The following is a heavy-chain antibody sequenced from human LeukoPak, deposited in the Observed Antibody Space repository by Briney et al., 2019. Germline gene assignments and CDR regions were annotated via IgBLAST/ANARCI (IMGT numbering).Heavy chain of an antibody. V-gene: IGHV3-30*02. CDR1: GFTFSSYG. D-gene: IGHD6-13*01. CDR2: IRYDGSNK. Sequence: GGSLRLSCAASGFTFSSYGMHWVRQAPGKGLEWVAFIRYDGSNKYYADSVKGRFTISRDNSKNTLYLQMNSLRAGDTAVYYCAKSRYSSSWYLVDYWGQGTLVTVSS. J-gene: IGHJ4*02. CDR3: AKSRYSSSWYLVDY.